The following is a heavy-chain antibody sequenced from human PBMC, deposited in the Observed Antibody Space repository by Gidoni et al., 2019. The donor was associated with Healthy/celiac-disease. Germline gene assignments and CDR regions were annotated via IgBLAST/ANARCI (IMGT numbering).Heavy chain of an antibody. CDR1: GGSISSSSYY. CDR3: ARRRTDYGDDY. Sequence: GGSISSSSYYWGWIRQPPGKGLEWTGSIYYSGSTYYNPSLKSRVTISVDTSKNQFSLKLSSVTAADTAVYYCARRRTDYGDDYWGQGTLVTVSS. CDR2: IYYSGST. D-gene: IGHD4-17*01. V-gene: IGHV4-39*01. J-gene: IGHJ4*02.